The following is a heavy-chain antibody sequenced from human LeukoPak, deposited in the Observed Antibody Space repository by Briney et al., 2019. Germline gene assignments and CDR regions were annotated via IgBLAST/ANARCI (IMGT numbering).Heavy chain of an antibody. J-gene: IGHJ3*02. CDR2: IYTSGST. V-gene: IGHV4-61*02. CDR3: ATGNRYYGSGSYYPDAFDI. D-gene: IGHD3-10*01. CDR1: GGSISSGSYY. Sequence: PSQTLSLTCTVSGGSISSGSYYWSWIRQPAGKGLEWIGRIYTSGSTNYNPSLKSRVTISVDTSKNQFSLKLSSVTAADTAVYYCATGNRYYGSGSYYPDAFDIWGQGTMVTVSS.